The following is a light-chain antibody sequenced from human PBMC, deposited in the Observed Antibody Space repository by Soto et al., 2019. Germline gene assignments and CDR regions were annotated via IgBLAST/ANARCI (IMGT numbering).Light chain of an antibody. CDR2: DAS. CDR3: QQRSNWPLT. V-gene: IGKV3-11*01. CDR1: QSVSSY. J-gene: IGKJ4*01. Sequence: EIVITQAAATMSVTPGERATLSCRASQSVSSYLAWYQQKPGQAPRLLIYDASNRATGIPARFSGSGSGTDFTLTISSLEPEDFAVYYCQQRSNWPLTFGGGTNVDIK.